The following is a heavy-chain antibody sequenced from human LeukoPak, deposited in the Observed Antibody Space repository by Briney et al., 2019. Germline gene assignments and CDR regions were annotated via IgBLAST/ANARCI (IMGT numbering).Heavy chain of an antibody. D-gene: IGHD4-11*01. V-gene: IGHV3-11*06. CDR3: ARAPHYSNYGPYYYGMDV. Sequence: GGSLRLSCAASGFTFSDYYMSWIRQAPGKGLEWVLYISSSSSYTNYADSVKGRFTISRDNAKNSLYLQMNSLRAEDTAVYYCARAPHYSNYGPYYYGMDVWGQGTTVTVSS. J-gene: IGHJ6*02. CDR1: GFTFSDYY. CDR2: ISSSSSYT.